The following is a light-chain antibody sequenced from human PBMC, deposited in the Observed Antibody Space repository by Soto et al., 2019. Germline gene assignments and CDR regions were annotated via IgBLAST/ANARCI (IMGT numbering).Light chain of an antibody. Sequence: QSVLTQPPSASAPPGQSVAISCTGTSSDVGGYNYVSWYQQHPGKAPKLMIYEVNKRPSGVPDRFSGSKSGNTASLTVSGVQAEDEADYYCSSYAGSSNVFGTGTKVTVL. CDR1: SSDVGGYNY. V-gene: IGLV2-8*01. CDR2: EVN. J-gene: IGLJ1*01. CDR3: SSYAGSSNV.